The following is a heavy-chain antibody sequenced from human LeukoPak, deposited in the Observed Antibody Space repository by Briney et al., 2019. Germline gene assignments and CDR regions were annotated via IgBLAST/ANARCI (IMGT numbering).Heavy chain of an antibody. CDR3: AKDEGDWYFDL. CDR2: ISGSGGST. J-gene: IGHJ2*01. Sequence: QAGGSLRLSCAASGFTFSSYAMSWVRQAPGKGLEWVSVISGSGGSTYYADSVKGRFIISGDTSKNTLYLQMNSLRAEDTAVYYCAKDEGDWYFDLWGRGTPGHCLL. V-gene: IGHV3-23*01. CDR1: GFTFSSYA.